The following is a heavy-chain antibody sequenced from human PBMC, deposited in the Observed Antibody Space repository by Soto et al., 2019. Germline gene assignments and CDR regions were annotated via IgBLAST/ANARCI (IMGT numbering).Heavy chain of an antibody. Sequence: ASVKVSCKASGYTFTSYDINWVRQATGQGLEWMGWMNPNSGNTGYAQKFQGRVTMTRNTSISTAYMELSSLRSDDTAVYYCARAGYSSSWYPGGNYYYGMDVWGQGTTVTVS. CDR3: ARAGYSSSWYPGGNYYYGMDV. D-gene: IGHD6-13*01. J-gene: IGHJ6*02. CDR2: MNPNSGNT. CDR1: GYTFTSYD. V-gene: IGHV1-8*01.